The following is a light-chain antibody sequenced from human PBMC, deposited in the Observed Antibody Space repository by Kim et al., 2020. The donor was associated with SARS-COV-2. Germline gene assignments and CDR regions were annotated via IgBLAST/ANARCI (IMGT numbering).Light chain of an antibody. Sequence: SYELTQPSSVSVSPGQTARITCSGDVLAKKYARWFQQKPGQAPVPVIYKDSERPSGIPERFSGSSSGTTVTLTISGAQVEDEADYYCYSAADNNLGVFGGGTQLTVL. V-gene: IGLV3-27*01. CDR3: YSAADNNLGV. CDR2: KDS. CDR1: VLAKKY. J-gene: IGLJ3*02.